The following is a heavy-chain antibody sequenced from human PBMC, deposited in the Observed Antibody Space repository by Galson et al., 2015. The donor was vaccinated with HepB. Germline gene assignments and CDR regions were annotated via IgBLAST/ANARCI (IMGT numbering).Heavy chain of an antibody. CDR2: IRYDGSNK. D-gene: IGHD6-19*01. Sequence: SLRLSCAASGFTFSSYGMHWVRQAPGKGLEWVAFIRYDGSNKYYADSVKGRFTISRDNSKNTLYLQMNSLRAEDTAVYYCAKEDEWLANFDYWGQGTLVTVSS. CDR1: GFTFSSYG. J-gene: IGHJ4*02. V-gene: IGHV3-30*02. CDR3: AKEDEWLANFDY.